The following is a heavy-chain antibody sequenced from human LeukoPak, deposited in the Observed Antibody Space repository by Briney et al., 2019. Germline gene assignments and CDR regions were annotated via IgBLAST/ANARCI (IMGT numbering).Heavy chain of an antibody. CDR2: IIPIFGTA. D-gene: IGHD3-10*01. CDR3: ASALVRGVSPSYYYYMDV. CDR1: GGTFSSYA. J-gene: IGHJ6*03. Sequence: SVKVSCKASGGTFSSYAISWVRQAPGQGLEWMGGIIPIFGTANYAQKFQGRVTITADKSTSTDYMELSSLRSEDTAVYYCASALVRGVSPSYYYYMDVWGKGTTVTVSS. V-gene: IGHV1-69*06.